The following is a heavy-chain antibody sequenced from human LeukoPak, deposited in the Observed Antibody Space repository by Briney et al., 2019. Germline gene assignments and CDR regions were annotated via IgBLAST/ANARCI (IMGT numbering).Heavy chain of an antibody. CDR2: ISSSSSTI. J-gene: IGHJ4*02. CDR3: ARGSSAMYHVY. V-gene: IGHV3-48*04. D-gene: IGHD6-19*01. CDR1: GFTFSSYS. Sequence: PGGSLRLSCAASGFTFSSYSMNWDRQAPGKGLEWVSYISSSSSTIYYADSVKGRFTISRDNAKNSLYLQMNSLRAEDTAVYYCARGSSAMYHVYWGQGTLVTVSS.